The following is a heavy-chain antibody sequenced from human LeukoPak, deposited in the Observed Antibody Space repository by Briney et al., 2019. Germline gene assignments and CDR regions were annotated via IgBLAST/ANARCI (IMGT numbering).Heavy chain of an antibody. V-gene: IGHV4-34*01. CDR3: ARGKPRITPSSSWYVGSSWFDP. CDR1: GGSFSGYY. D-gene: IGHD6-13*01. J-gene: IGHJ5*02. Sequence: SETLSLTCAVDGGSFSGYYWSWIRQPPGKGLEWIGEINHSGSTNYNPSLKSRVTISVDTSKNQFSLKLSSVTAADTAVYYCARGKPRITPSSSWYVGSSWFDPWGQGTLVTVSS. CDR2: INHSGST.